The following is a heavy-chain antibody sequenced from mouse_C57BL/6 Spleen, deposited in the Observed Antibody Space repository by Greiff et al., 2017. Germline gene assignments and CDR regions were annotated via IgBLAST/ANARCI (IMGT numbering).Heavy chain of an antibody. CDR3: ARSGYYGSSPAWFAY. CDR1: GYTFTSYW. D-gene: IGHD1-1*01. V-gene: IGHV1-52*01. Sequence: QVQLQQPGAELVRPGSSVKLSCKASGYTFTSYWMHWVKQRPIQGLEWIGNIDPSDSETHYNQKFKDKATLTVDKSSSTAYMQRSSLTSEDSAVYYCARSGYYGSSPAWFAYWGQGTLVTVSA. CDR2: IDPSDSET. J-gene: IGHJ3*01.